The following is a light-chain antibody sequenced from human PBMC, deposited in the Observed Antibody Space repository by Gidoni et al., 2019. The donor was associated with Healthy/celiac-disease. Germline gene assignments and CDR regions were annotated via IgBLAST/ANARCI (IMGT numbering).Light chain of an antibody. CDR3: AAWDDSLNGPV. CDR1: SSNIGSNT. J-gene: IGLJ2*01. Sequence: QSVLPHPPSASGTPGRRVTISCSGSSSNIGSNTVNWYQQLPGTAPKLLIYSNNQRPSGVPDRFSGSKSGTSASLAISGLQSEDEADYYCAAWDDSLNGPVFGGGTKLTVL. V-gene: IGLV1-44*01. CDR2: SNN.